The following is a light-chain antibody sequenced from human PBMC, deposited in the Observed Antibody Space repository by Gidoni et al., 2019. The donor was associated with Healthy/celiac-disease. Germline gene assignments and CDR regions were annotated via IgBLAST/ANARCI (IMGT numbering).Light chain of an antibody. V-gene: IGKV2-28*01. CDR3: RLAVQNRGT. CDR2: LGS. J-gene: IGKJ1*01. CDR1: QSLLHSNGYNY. Sequence: DIVMTQSPLSLPVTPGEPASISCRSSQSLLHSNGYNYLDWYLQKPGQSPQLLIVLGSNRAAGVPDRWSGSGAGTAVSPKNSSGEAEEVGVDYCRLAVQNRGTFGQGTKVEIK.